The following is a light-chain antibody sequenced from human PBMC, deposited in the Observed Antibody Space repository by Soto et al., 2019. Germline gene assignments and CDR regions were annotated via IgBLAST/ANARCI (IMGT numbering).Light chain of an antibody. J-gene: IGKJ1*01. Sequence: EIVLTQSPGTLSLSPGERATLSCRASQSLSNNIYLAWYQQKPGQAPTLLIYRPSSSASRIPNRFSGSWYGRDFTLTISRLEPEEFEVYYCQQYGNSTQTFGQGTKVEIK. CDR3: QQYGNSTQT. CDR2: RPS. CDR1: QSLSNNIY. V-gene: IGKV3-20*01.